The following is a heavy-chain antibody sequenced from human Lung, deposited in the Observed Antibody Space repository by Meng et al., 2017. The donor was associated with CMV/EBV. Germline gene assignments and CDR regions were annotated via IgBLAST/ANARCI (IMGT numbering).Heavy chain of an antibody. J-gene: IGHJ6*02. V-gene: IGHV4-39*01. D-gene: IGHD2-2*02. CDR2: IYYSGST. Sequence: SETLSLTCTVSGGSITSSSYYWGWIRQPPGKGLEWIGSIYYSGSTYYNPSLKSRVTISVDTSKKQFSLKLSSVTAADTAVYYGIGYCSSTRCYKYYYDREVWGQGNXVTVSS. CDR1: GGSITSSSYY. CDR3: IGYCSSTRCYKYYYDREV.